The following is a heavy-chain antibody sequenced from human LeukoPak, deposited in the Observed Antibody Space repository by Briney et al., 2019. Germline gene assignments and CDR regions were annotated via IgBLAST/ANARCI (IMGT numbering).Heavy chain of an antibody. D-gene: IGHD3-10*01. CDR3: ARDRVTMVRGGTRPGNWFDP. V-gene: IGHV4-38-2*02. Sequence: PSETLSLTCTVSGYSNSSGYYWGWIRQPPGKGLEWIGSIYHSGSTYYNPSLKSRVTISVDTSKNQFSLKLSSVTAADTAVYYCARDRVTMVRGGTRPGNWFDPWGQGTLVTVSS. CDR2: IYHSGST. J-gene: IGHJ5*02. CDR1: GYSNSSGYY.